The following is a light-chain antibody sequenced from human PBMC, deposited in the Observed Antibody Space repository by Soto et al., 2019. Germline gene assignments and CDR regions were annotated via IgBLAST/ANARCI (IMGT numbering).Light chain of an antibody. J-gene: IGKJ1*01. Sequence: TVMKQSPGPLYFSPGERATLSCRSSQSVRNNYLAWYQQRPGKAPRLLIYAASSRATGIPDRFSGSGSGTDFTLTISRLEPEDFAVYYCQQDGTSPRTFGQGTKVDIK. V-gene: IGKV3-20*01. CDR1: QSVRNNY. CDR2: AAS. CDR3: QQDGTSPRT.